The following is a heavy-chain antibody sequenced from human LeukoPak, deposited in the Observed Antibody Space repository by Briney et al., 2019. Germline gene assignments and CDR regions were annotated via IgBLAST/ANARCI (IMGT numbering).Heavy chain of an antibody. CDR3: ARAGRTMVRGVIRHYHYYGMDV. CDR2: INHSGST. J-gene: IGHJ6*02. V-gene: IGHV4-34*01. Sequence: SETLSLTCAVYGGSFSGYYWSWIRQPPGKGLEWIGEINHSGSTNYNPSLKSRVTISVDTSKNQFSLKLSSVTAAGTAVYYCARAGRTMVRGVIRHYHYYGMDVWGQGTAVTVSS. CDR1: GGSFSGYY. D-gene: IGHD3-10*01.